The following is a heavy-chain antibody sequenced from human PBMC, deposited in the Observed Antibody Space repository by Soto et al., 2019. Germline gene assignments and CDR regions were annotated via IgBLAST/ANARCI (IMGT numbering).Heavy chain of an antibody. J-gene: IGHJ4*02. CDR1: GYAFTSYA. D-gene: IGHD3-22*01. CDR3: ARYYDSSGYLGY. CDR2: INAGNGNT. Sequence: GASVKATSKASGYAFTSYARHWVRQAPGQRLEWMGWINAGNGNTKYSQKFQGRVTITRDTSASTAYMELSSLRSEDTAVYYCARYYDSSGYLGYWGQGTLVTVTP. V-gene: IGHV1-3*01.